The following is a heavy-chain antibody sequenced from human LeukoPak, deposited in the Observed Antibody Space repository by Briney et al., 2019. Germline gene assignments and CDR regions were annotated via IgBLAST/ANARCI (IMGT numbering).Heavy chain of an antibody. CDR2: IYHSGST. CDR1: GYSISSGYY. J-gene: IGHJ3*02. Sequence: SGTLSLTCAVSGYSISSGYYWGWIRQPPGKGLEWIGSIYHSGSTYYNPSLKSRVTISIDTSKNQFSLKLRSVTAADTAVYFCARNVTMVLPGQGAFDIWGQGTMVTVSS. CDR3: ARNVTMVLPGQGAFDI. D-gene: IGHD4/OR15-4a*01. V-gene: IGHV4-38-2*01.